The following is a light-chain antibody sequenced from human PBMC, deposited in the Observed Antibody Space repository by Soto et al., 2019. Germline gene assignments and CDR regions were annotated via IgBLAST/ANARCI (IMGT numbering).Light chain of an antibody. CDR3: QQYNDNWT. V-gene: IGKV1-5*03. J-gene: IGKJ1*01. CDR1: QSIRNW. Sequence: DIQMTQSPSTLSASVGDRVTITCRASQSIRNWLAWYQQKPGQAPKLLIYKASTLQGGVPSRFSGSGSGTEFTLAISSLQPDDSATYYCQQYNDNWTFGQGTKVEIK. CDR2: KAS.